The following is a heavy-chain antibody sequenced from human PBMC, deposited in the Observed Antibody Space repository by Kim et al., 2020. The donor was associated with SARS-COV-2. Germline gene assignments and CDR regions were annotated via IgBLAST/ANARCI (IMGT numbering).Heavy chain of an antibody. Sequence: ASVKVSCKASGYTFTSYGISWVRQAPGQGLEWMGWISAYNGNTNYAQKLQGRVTMTTDTSTSTAYMELRSLRSDDTAVYYCARKQDDSSGYYSHTDQYYYYGMDVWGQGTTVTVSS. CDR1: GYTFTSYG. D-gene: IGHD3-22*01. CDR3: ARKQDDSSGYYSHTDQYYYYGMDV. V-gene: IGHV1-18*01. J-gene: IGHJ6*02. CDR2: ISAYNGNT.